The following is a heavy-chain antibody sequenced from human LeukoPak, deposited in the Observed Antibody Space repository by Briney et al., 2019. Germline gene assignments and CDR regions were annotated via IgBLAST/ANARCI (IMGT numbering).Heavy chain of an antibody. CDR1: GGSISSSSYY. CDR3: ARHPGYSGYDHGQYYFDY. V-gene: IGHV4-39*01. D-gene: IGHD5-12*01. CDR2: IYYSGTT. J-gene: IGHJ4*02. Sequence: PSETLSLTCTVSGGSISSSSYYWDWIRQPPGKGLEWIGTIYYSGTTYYNPSLKSRVTISVDTSKNQFSLRLSSVTAADTAVFYRARHPGYSGYDHGQYYFDYWGQGTLVTVSS.